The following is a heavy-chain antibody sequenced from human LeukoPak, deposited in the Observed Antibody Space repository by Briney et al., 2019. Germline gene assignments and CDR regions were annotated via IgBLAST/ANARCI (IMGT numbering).Heavy chain of an antibody. J-gene: IGHJ4*02. D-gene: IGHD1-1*01. Sequence: PGGSLRLSCATSGFTFSHYGMHWVRQAPGRGLDWVAHIRYDESDKYYADSVKGRFTISRDTSKNTVYLQMNSLRVEDTAVYYCAKDFNWAFDYWGQGTLVTVSS. V-gene: IGHV3-30*02. CDR1: GFTFSHYG. CDR3: AKDFNWAFDY. CDR2: IRYDESDK.